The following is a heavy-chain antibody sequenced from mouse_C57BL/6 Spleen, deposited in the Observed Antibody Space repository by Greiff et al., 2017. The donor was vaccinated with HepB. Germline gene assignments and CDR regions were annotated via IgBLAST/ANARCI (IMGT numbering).Heavy chain of an antibody. CDR3: TRYHYYGSSLYAMDY. Sequence: LQESGAELVRPGASVTLSCKASGYTFTDYEMHWVKQTPVHGLEWIGAIDPETGGTAYNQKFKGKAILTADKSSSTAYMELRSLTSEDSAVYYCTRYHYYGSSLYAMDYWGQGTSVTVSS. D-gene: IGHD1-1*01. V-gene: IGHV1-15*01. CDR2: IDPETGGT. J-gene: IGHJ4*01. CDR1: GYTFTDYE.